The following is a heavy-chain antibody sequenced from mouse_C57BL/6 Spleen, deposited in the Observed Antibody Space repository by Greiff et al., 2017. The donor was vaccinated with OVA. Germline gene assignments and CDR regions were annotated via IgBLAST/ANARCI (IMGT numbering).Heavy chain of an antibody. D-gene: IGHD2-4*01. CDR1: GYTFTSYW. CDR3: ARDYDTGAMDD. V-gene: IGHV1-64*01. CDR2: IHPNSGST. Sequence: QVQLQQPGAELVKPGASVKLSCKASGYTFTSYWMHWVKQRPGQGLEWIGMIHPNSGSTNYNEKFKSKATLTVDKSSSTAYMQLSSLTSEDSAVYYCARDYDTGAMDDWGQGTSVTVSS. J-gene: IGHJ4*01.